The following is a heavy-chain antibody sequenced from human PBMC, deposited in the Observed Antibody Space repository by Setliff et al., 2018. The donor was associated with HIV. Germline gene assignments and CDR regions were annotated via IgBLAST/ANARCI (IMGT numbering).Heavy chain of an antibody. D-gene: IGHD3-3*01. CDR1: GFPFSSYS. Sequence: GGSLRLSCVVSGFPFSSYSMNWVRQAPGKGLEWVASISSNSYYIYYADSVKGRFTISRDNAMNSLYLQMNSLRAEDTAVYYCARAVPYYNFWSGYHTNWFDPWGQGTLVTVSS. V-gene: IGHV3-21*01. CDR2: ISSNSYYI. CDR3: ARAVPYYNFWSGYHTNWFDP. J-gene: IGHJ5*02.